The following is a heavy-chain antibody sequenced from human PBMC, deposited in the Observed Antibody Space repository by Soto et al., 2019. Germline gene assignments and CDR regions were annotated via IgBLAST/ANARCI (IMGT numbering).Heavy chain of an antibody. D-gene: IGHD1-26*01. CDR3: ARALGWVVSTIGSGQPTRFDP. V-gene: IGHV3-7*01. Sequence: QLVESGGGLVQPGGSLRLSCAASGFTFSSYWMSWVRQAPGKGLEWVANIKQDESEKYYVDSAKGRFTISRDNAKNSLSLQMNSLRAEDTAVYYCARALGWVVSTIGSGQPTRFDPWGQGTLVTVSS. J-gene: IGHJ5*02. CDR1: GFTFSSYW. CDR2: IKQDESEK.